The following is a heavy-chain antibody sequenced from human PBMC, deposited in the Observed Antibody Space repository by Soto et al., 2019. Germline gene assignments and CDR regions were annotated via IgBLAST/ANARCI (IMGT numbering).Heavy chain of an antibody. CDR3: ARLTGSGYFDY. CDR2: IKQDGSEK. CDR1: GFTFRSNW. Sequence: GGSLRLSCEVSGFTFRSNWMSWVRQAPGKGLEWVANIKQDGSEKYYVDSVKGRFTISRDNAKNSLYLQMNSLRAEDTAVYYCARLTGSGYFDYWGQGTLVTVSS. V-gene: IGHV3-7*02. D-gene: IGHD3-10*01. J-gene: IGHJ4*02.